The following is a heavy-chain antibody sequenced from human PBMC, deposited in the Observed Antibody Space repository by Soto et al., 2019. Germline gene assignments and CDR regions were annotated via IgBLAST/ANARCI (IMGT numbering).Heavy chain of an antibody. Sequence: EVQLVESGGGLVQPGGSLRLSWADSGCSVSSYWMYWVRQAPGKWLMWVSRINSDGSSTSYADYVKDRLTISRDNAKDTLYVKKNSLRAEDTAVYYCASVAYYSGSGNYCSNWFDTWGQGTLVTVSS. J-gene: IGHJ5*02. D-gene: IGHD3-10*01. CDR1: GCSVSSYW. CDR3: ASVAYYSGSGNYCSNWFDT. V-gene: IGHV3-74*01. CDR2: INSDGSST.